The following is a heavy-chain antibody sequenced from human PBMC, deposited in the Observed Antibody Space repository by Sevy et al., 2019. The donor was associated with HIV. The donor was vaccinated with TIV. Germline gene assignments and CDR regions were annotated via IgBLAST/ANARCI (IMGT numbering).Heavy chain of an antibody. V-gene: IGHV3-21*01. CDR2: ISSSSSYI. CDR1: GFTFSSHN. J-gene: IGHJ4*02. D-gene: IGHD6-19*01. CDR3: AGLRQWLDH. Sequence: GGSLRLSCEASGFTFSSHNMHWVRQAPGKGLEWVSFISSSSSYIYYADSVKGRFTISRDNAKNSLYLQMNSLRAEDTAMYYCAGLRQWLDHWGQGTLVTVSS.